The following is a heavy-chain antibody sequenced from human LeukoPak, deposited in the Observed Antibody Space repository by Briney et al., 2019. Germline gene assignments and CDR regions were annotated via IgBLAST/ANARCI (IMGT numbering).Heavy chain of an antibody. Sequence: SETLSLTCTVSGGSISSYYWSWIRQPPGKGLEWIGYIYYSGSTNYNPSLKSRVTISVDTSKNQFSLKLSSVTAADTAVYYCARVTDLVAASFDYWGQGTLVTVSS. CDR2: IYYSGST. CDR3: ARVTDLVAASFDY. V-gene: IGHV4-59*01. D-gene: IGHD2-15*01. J-gene: IGHJ4*02. CDR1: GGSISSYY.